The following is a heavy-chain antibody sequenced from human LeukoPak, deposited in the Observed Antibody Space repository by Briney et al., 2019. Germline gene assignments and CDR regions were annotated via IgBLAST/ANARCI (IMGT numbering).Heavy chain of an antibody. V-gene: IGHV3-11*04. Sequence: GGSLRLSCAASGFTFSDYYMSWIRQAPGKGLEWVSYISSSSSTIYYADSVKGRFTISRDNAKNSLYLQMNSLRAEDTAVYYCARDRIAAADTDWGQGTLVTVSS. CDR2: ISSSSSTI. CDR1: GFTFSDYY. J-gene: IGHJ4*02. CDR3: ARDRIAAADTD. D-gene: IGHD6-13*01.